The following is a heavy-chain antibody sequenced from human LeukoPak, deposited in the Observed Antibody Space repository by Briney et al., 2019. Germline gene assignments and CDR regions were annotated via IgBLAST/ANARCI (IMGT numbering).Heavy chain of an antibody. J-gene: IGHJ4*02. Sequence: PSETLSLTCTVSGGSIISGTYYWSWIRQPAGKGLEWFGSILPSGTTNYNPSLKSRVTISIDTSKNQFSLKLTSVTAADTAVYYCARGQDVAAENYFDYWGQGTLVTVSS. CDR3: ARGQDVAAENYFDY. D-gene: IGHD6-25*01. CDR1: GGSIISGTYY. V-gene: IGHV4-61*02. CDR2: ILPSGTT.